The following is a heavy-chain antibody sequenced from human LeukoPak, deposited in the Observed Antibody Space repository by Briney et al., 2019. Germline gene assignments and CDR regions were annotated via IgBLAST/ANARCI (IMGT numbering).Heavy chain of an antibody. D-gene: IGHD6-6*01. CDR3: ARDRSSSFY. Sequence: GGSLRLSCAASGFTFSSFWMTWVRQAPGKGLEWVANIKQDGSEKYYEDSVKGRFTISRDNADNSLYLQMNSLRAVDTAMYYCARDRSSSFYWGQGTLVTVSS. CDR1: GFTFSSFW. V-gene: IGHV3-7*05. CDR2: IKQDGSEK. J-gene: IGHJ4*02.